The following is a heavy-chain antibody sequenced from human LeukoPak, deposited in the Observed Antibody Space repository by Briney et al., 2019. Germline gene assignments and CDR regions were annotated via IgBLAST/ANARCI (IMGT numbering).Heavy chain of an antibody. V-gene: IGHV4-4*07. D-gene: IGHD5-18*01. CDR3: ARDYGYSYGLNYYYGMDV. J-gene: IGHJ6*02. CDR1: GGSISSYY. CDR2: IYTSGST. Sequence: KTSETLSLTFTVSGGSISSYYWSWIRQPAGKGLEWIGGIYTSGSTNYNPSLKSRVTMSVDTSKNQFSLKLSSVTAADTAVYYCARDYGYSYGLNYYYGMDVWGQGTTVTVSS.